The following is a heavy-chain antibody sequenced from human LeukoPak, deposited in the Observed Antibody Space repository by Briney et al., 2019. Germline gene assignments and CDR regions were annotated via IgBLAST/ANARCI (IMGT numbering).Heavy chain of an antibody. J-gene: IGHJ4*02. D-gene: IGHD3-3*01. Sequence: SETLSLTCTVSGGPFSSYYWSWIRQPPGKGLEWIGFIYTSGSTNYNPSLKSRVTISVDTSKNHFSVRLSSLTAADTAVYSCAGSGGFWRGPTHLRFDYWGQGTLVTVSS. CDR3: AGSGGFWRGPTHLRFDY. CDR2: IYTSGST. V-gene: IGHV4-4*09. CDR1: GGPFSSYY.